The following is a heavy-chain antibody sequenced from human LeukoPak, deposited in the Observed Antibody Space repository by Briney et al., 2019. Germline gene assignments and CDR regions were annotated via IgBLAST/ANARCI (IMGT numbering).Heavy chain of an antibody. Sequence: SETLSLTCTVSGGSISSSSYYWGWIRQPPGKGLEWIGSIYYSGSTYYNPSLKSRVTISVDTSKNQFSLNLSSVTAADTAVYYCARETGEAGVDPWGQGTLVTVSS. D-gene: IGHD6-19*01. J-gene: IGHJ5*02. CDR1: GGSISSSSYY. V-gene: IGHV4-39*07. CDR3: ARETGEAGVDP. CDR2: IYYSGST.